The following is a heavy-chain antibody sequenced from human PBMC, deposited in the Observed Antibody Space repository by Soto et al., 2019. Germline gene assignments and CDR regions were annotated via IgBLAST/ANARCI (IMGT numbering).Heavy chain of an antibody. V-gene: IGHV1-69*13. CDR2: IIPIFGTA. D-gene: IGHD2-21*02. CDR1: GGTFSSYA. CDR3: ARSLWGDCGGDCYYDAFDI. J-gene: IGHJ3*02. Sequence: SVKVSCKASGGTFSSYAISWVRQAPGQGLEWMGGIIPIFGTANYAQKFQGRVTITADESTSTAYMELSRLRSEDTAVYYCARSLWGDCGGDCYYDAFDIWGQGTMVTVSS.